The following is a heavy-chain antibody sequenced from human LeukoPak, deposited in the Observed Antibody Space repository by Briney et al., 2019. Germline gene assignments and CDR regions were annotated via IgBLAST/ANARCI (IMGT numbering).Heavy chain of an antibody. CDR3: ARPLKDCSSSTCYSVFDI. D-gene: IGHD2-2*01. J-gene: IGHJ3*02. CDR2: IYYSGST. Sequence: SETLSLTCSVSGGSIISSSYFWGWIRQPPGKGREGIGSIYYSGSTYYNPSLKSRVTISVDTSKNQFSLKLTSVTASDTAVYYCARPLKDCSSSTCYSVFDIWGQGTLVTVSS. V-gene: IGHV4-39*01. CDR1: GGSIISSSYF.